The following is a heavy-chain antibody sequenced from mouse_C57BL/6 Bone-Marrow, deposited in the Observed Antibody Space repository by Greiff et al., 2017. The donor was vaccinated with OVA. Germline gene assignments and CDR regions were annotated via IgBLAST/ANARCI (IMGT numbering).Heavy chain of an antibody. CDR3: ARCPANWDYFDY. D-gene: IGHD4-1*01. V-gene: IGHV1-19*01. Sequence: VQLQQSGPVLVKPGASVQMSCKASGYTFTDYYMNWVKQSHGKSLEWIGVINPYNGGTSYNQKFKGKATLTVDKSSSTAYMELNSLTSEDSAVYYCARCPANWDYFDYWGQGTTLTVSS. CDR1: GYTFTDYY. CDR2: INPYNGGT. J-gene: IGHJ2*01.